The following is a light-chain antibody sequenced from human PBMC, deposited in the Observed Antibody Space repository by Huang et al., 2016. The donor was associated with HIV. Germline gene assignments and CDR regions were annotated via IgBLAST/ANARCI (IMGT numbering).Light chain of an antibody. J-gene: IGKJ4*01. CDR3: QQYNNWPLT. CDR2: GAS. CDR1: QSVGSN. Sequence: EIVMTQSPATLSVSPGERTTLSCRASQSVGSNLAWYQQKPGQAPRLLISGASTRAAGIPARFSGSGSGTEFALTTSNLQSEDFAVYYCQQYNNWPLTFAGGTKVEIK. V-gene: IGKV3-15*01.